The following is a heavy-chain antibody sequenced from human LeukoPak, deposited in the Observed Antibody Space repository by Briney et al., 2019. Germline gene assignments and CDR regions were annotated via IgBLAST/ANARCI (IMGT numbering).Heavy chain of an antibody. CDR2: IYYSGGST. D-gene: IGHD3-10*01. CDR3: AKVPYSDYGSGRPPFMDV. CDR1: GFTFSRYD. V-gene: IGHV3-23*01. J-gene: IGHJ6*04. Sequence: PGGSLRLSCAASGFTFSRYDMSWVRQAPGKGLDWVSNIYYSGGSTYYADSVKGRFTISRDNSKNTLSMQMNSLRAEDTAIYYCAKVPYSDYGSGRPPFMDVWGEGTTVAVSP.